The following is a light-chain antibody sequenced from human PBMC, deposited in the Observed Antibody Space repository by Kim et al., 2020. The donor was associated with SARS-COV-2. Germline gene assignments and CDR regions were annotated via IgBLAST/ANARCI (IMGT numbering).Light chain of an antibody. CDR2: DVN. CDR1: SSNIGSYNY. J-gene: IGLJ3*02. CDR3: SSFTTTSRLV. Sequence: GQSITISCTGTSSNIGSYNYVSWYQQHPGKAPKLMIYDVNKRPSGVSNRFSGSKSGNTASLTISGRQAEDEADYYCSSFTTTSRLVFGGGTQLTVL. V-gene: IGLV2-14*03.